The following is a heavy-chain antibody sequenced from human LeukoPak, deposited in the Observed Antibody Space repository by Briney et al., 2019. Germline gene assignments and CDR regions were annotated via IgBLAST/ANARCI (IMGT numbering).Heavy chain of an antibody. CDR1: GFSLSGHY. CDR2: IRNKANSYTT. V-gene: IGHV3-72*01. J-gene: IGHJ4*02. D-gene: IGHD3-10*01. CDR3: ADYGSGYWPAAY. Sequence: GGSLRLSCAASGFSLSGHYMDWVRQAPGKGLEWVGRIRNKANSYTTEYAASEKGRFTISRDDSKNSVFLQMNSLKTEDTAVYYCADYGSGYWPAAYWGQGTLVTVSS.